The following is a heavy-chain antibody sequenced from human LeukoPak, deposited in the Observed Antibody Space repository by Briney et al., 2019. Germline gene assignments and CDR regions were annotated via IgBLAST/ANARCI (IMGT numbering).Heavy chain of an antibody. D-gene: IGHD2-15*01. CDR2: ISAYNGNT. J-gene: IGHJ6*02. V-gene: IGHV1-18*01. CDR3: ARDSGLPSDCSGGSCNYYYYGMDV. Sequence: ASVKVSCKASGYTFTSYGISWVRQAPGQGLEWMGWISAYNGNTNYAQKLQGRVTMTTDTSTSTAYMELRSLRSDDTAVYYCARDSGLPSDCSGGSCNYYYYGMDVWGQGITVTVSS. CDR1: GYTFTSYG.